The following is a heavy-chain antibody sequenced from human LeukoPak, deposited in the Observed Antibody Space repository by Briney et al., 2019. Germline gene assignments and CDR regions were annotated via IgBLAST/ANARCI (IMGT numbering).Heavy chain of an antibody. J-gene: IGHJ4*02. CDR1: GYTFTSYY. Sequence: ASVKVSCKASGYTFTSYYMHWVRQAPGQGLEWMGIINPSGGSTSYARKFQGRVTMTRDMSTSTVYMELSSLRSEDTAVYYCARENSSGWYDYWGQGTLVTVSS. CDR3: ARENSSGWYDY. V-gene: IGHV1-46*01. CDR2: INPSGGST. D-gene: IGHD6-19*01.